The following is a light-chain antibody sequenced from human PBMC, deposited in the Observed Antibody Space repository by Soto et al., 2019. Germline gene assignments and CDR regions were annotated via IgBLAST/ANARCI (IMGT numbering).Light chain of an antibody. V-gene: IGLV1-44*01. J-gene: IGLJ1*01. CDR2: GNX. CDR3: AAWDDSLNEYV. Sequence: QSVLNQAPSVSGTPGQRVTITCSGSSSNIGRNSVNWYQHLPGTAPKLLTHGNXHXPXXVPDRFSGSKSGTSASLAISGLQPEDEADYCCAAWDDSLNEYVFGDGTKVTVL. CDR1: SSNIGRNS.